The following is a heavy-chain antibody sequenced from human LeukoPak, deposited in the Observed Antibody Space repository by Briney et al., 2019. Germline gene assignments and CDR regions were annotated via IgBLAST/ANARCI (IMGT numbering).Heavy chain of an antibody. Sequence: SETLSLTCTVSGGSISSGGYYWSWIRQHPGKGLEWIGYIYYSGSTNYNPSLKSRVTISVDTSKNQFSLKLSSVTAADTAVYYCARDNPPPNYGGFNWFDPWGQGTLVTVSS. V-gene: IGHV4-61*08. CDR3: ARDNPPPNYGGFNWFDP. CDR1: GGSISSGGYY. D-gene: IGHD4-23*01. CDR2: IYYSGST. J-gene: IGHJ5*02.